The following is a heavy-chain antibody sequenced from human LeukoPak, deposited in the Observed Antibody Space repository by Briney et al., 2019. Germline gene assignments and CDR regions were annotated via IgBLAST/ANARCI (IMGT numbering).Heavy chain of an antibody. D-gene: IGHD3-3*01. Sequence: PGGSLRLSCAAAGFTFNNYAMSWVRQAPGKGLKWVSGISSGGSTYYADSVKGRFTISRDNSKNSLYLQVNSLRAEDTAVYYCARGSFGVVTYWGQGTLVTVSS. CDR1: GFTFNNYA. J-gene: IGHJ4*02. V-gene: IGHV3-23*01. CDR2: ISSGGST. CDR3: ARGSFGVVTY.